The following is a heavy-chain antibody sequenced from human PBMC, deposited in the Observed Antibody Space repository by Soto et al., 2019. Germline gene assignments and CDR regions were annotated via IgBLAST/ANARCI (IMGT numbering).Heavy chain of an antibody. D-gene: IGHD6-6*01. CDR2: ISSSGSTI. V-gene: IGHV3-11*01. CDR3: ARDQGETEKGAVRSSSDPFDI. J-gene: IGHJ3*02. Sequence: GGSLRLSCAASGFTFSDYYMSWIRQAPGKGLEWVSYISSSGSTIYYADSVKGRFTISRDNAKNSLYLQMNSLRAEDTAVYYCARDQGETEKGAVRSSSDPFDIWGQGTMVTVSS. CDR1: GFTFSDYY.